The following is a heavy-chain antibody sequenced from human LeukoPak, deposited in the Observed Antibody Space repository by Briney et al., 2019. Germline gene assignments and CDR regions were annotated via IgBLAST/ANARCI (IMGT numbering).Heavy chain of an antibody. CDR2: INPNGGST. D-gene: IGHD1-7*01. V-gene: IGHV1-46*01. Sequence: ASVKVSCKASGYTFINYFMHWVRQAPGQGLEWMGIINPNGGSTSYAQKYQGRVTMTRDTSTSTVYMELSSLRSEDTAVYDCAIGYNSNYERRSDPWGQGTLVTVSS. J-gene: IGHJ5*02. CDR1: GYTFINYF. CDR3: AIGYNSNYERRSDP.